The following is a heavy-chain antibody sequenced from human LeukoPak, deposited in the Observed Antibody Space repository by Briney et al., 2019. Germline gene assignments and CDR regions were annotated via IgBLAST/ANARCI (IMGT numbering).Heavy chain of an antibody. CDR2: IIPIFGTA. V-gene: IGHV1-69*13. CDR3: AREAVMITFGGVIPYNWFDP. J-gene: IGHJ5*02. D-gene: IGHD3-16*02. Sequence: ASVKVSCKASGYTFTSYGISWVRQAPGQGIEWMGGIIPIFGTANYAQKFQGRVTITADESTSTAYMELSSLRSEDTAVYYCAREAVMITFGGVIPYNWFDPWGQGTLVTVSS. CDR1: GYTFTSYG.